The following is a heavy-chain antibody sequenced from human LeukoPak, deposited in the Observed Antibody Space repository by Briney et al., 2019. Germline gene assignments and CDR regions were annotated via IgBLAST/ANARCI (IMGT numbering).Heavy chain of an antibody. D-gene: IGHD6-19*01. CDR2: IYSGGST. V-gene: IGHV3-66*01. CDR3: ARDGQYSSGWYFYFDY. J-gene: IGHJ4*02. CDR1: GFTFSSYA. Sequence: GGSLRLSCAASGFTFSSYAMSWVRQAPGKRLEWVSVIYSGGSTYYADSVKGRFTISRDNSKNTLYLQMNSLRAEDTAVYYCARDGQYSSGWYFYFDYWGQGTLVTVSS.